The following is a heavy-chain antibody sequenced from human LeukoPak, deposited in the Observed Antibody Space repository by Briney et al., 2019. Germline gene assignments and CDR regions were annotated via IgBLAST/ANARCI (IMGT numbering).Heavy chain of an antibody. D-gene: IGHD2-2*01. CDR3: ARVDCSSTSCYFDP. J-gene: IGHJ5*02. V-gene: IGHV3-21*01. Sequence: PGGSLRLSCAASGFTFSSYSMNWVRQAPGKGLEWVSSISSSSSYIYYADSVKGRFTISRDNAKNSLYLQMNSLRAEDTAMYYCARVDCSSTSCYFDPWGQGTLVTVSS. CDR1: GFTFSSYS. CDR2: ISSSSSYI.